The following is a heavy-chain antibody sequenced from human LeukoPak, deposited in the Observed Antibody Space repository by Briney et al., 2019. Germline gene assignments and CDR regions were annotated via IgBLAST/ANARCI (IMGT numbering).Heavy chain of an antibody. CDR3: AKDGQWQWLDYYYYYMDV. Sequence: PGGALRLSCAASGFTFSNYGMNLVRQAPGKGLEWASYIYSTSSTIHYADSVRRRFTISRDNDKNSLYLQMTSLRVEDTAVYYCAKDGQWQWLDYYYYYMDVWGKGTTVTISS. J-gene: IGHJ6*03. V-gene: IGHV3-48*04. CDR1: GFTFSNYG. D-gene: IGHD6-19*01. CDR2: IYSTSSTI.